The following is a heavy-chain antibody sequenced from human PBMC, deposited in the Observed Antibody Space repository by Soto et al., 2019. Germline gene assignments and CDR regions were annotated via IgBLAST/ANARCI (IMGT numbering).Heavy chain of an antibody. D-gene: IGHD3-10*01. CDR1: GGTFTGYY. Sequence: GASVKVSCTTSGGTFTGYYMHWVRQAPGQGLEWMGWINPNSGGTNYAQKFQGWVTMTRDTSISTAYMELSRLRSDDTAVYYCARVGAESLWFGDFDYWGQGTLVTVSS. CDR2: INPNSGGT. V-gene: IGHV1-2*04. J-gene: IGHJ4*02. CDR3: ARVGAESLWFGDFDY.